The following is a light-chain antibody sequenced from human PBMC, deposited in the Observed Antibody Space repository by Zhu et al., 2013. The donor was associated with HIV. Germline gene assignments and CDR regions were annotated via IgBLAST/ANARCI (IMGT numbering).Light chain of an antibody. CDR3: QQLDTYPLT. V-gene: IGKV1-9*01. J-gene: IGKJ3*01. CDR2: GAS. CDR1: QGIGSY. Sequence: DIQMTQSPSTLSASVGDRVTITCRASQGIGSYLAWYRQKSGKAPELLIYGASTLQSGVPSRFSGSGSGTDFTLTISGLQAEDYATYYCQQLDTYPLTFG.